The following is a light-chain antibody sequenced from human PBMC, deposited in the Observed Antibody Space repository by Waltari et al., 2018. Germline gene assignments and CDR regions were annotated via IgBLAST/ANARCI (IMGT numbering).Light chain of an antibody. CDR3: QQYDISPLT. J-gene: IGKJ4*01. CDR2: GTF. CDR1: QTIRTTY. V-gene: IGKV3-20*01. Sequence: EIVLTQSPGTLSLSPGEGATLSCRTSQTIRTTYLAWYQQKPGQAPTLLIYGTFSSATGIPDRFTGSGSGTDFSLTISSLEPEDFATYYCQQYDISPLTFGGGTKVEIK.